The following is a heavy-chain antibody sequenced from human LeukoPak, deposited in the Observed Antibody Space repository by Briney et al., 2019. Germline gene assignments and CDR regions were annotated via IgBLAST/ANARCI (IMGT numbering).Heavy chain of an antibody. V-gene: IGHV4-38-2*02. CDR2: IYHGGRT. J-gene: IGHJ6*03. CDR3: ARGRKFRRKGPGDFYYYMDV. Sequence: SETLSLTCTVSGYSISSGYYWGWIRQTPGKGLEWIGYIYHGGRTDYNPSLKSRVTISVDTSKNQFSLKLSSVTAADTAVYYCARGRKFRRKGPGDFYYYMDVWGKGTTVTVSS. D-gene: IGHD1-14*01. CDR1: GYSISSGYY.